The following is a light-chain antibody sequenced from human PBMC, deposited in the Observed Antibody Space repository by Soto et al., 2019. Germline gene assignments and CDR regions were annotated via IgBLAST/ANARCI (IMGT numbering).Light chain of an antibody. CDR2: GAS. V-gene: IGKV3-20*01. CDR3: QQYGIST. J-gene: IGKJ1*01. CDR1: QSVSSSY. Sequence: VLTQSQYTLSLSPGERAPLSCRASQSVSSSYLAWYQQKPGQAPRLLIYGASSRATGIPDRFSGSGSGTDFTLTISRLEPEDFAVYYCQQYGISTLGQGS.